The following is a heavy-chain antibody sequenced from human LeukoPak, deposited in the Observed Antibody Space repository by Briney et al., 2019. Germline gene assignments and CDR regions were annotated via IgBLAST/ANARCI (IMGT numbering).Heavy chain of an antibody. CDR1: GGSISSYY. J-gene: IGHJ5*02. Sequence: PSETLSLTCTVSGGSISSYYWNWIRQPPGKGLEWIGRIYTSRSTNYNPSLKSRVTISVDTSKNQFSLKLSSVTAADTAAYYCARKPLYSGYDLKHKPYNWFDPWGQGTLVTVSS. CDR2: IYTSRST. CDR3: ARKPLYSGYDLKHKPYNWFDP. D-gene: IGHD5-12*01. V-gene: IGHV4-4*07.